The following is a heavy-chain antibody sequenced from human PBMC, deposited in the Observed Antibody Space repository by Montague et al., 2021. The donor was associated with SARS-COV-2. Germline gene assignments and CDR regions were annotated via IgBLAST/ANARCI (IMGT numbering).Heavy chain of an antibody. D-gene: IGHD3-10*01. V-gene: IGHV4-4*02. J-gene: IGHJ4*02. CDR1: GDSIISTNW. CDR3: LRAGGFDNRPPV. Sequence: SETLSLTCGVSGDSIISTNWWSWVRQPPGKLLECIGEIHHSGDTNYNPPFKSLVTISVDQYKNQYTLELNFVTAGDTALYYCLRAGGFDNRPPVWGQGVLVIVSS. CDR2: IHHSGDT.